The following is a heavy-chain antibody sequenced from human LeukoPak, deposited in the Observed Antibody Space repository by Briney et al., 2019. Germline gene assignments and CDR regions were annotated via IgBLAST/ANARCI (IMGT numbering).Heavy chain of an antibody. V-gene: IGHV3-20*04. D-gene: IGHD3-10*01. CDR3: ARDRMVRYAFDI. CDR2: ISLNGGAS. Sequence: GGSLRLSCAASGFTFDEYGMSWVRQAPGKGLEWVSGISLNGGASGYADSVRGRFTISRDNANNSISLQMNSLRAEDTAVYYCARDRMVRYAFDIWGQGTMVTVSS. CDR1: GFTFDEYG. J-gene: IGHJ3*02.